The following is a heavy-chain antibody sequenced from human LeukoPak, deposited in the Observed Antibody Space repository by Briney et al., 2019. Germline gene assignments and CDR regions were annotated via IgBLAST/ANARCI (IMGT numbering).Heavy chain of an antibody. V-gene: IGHV4-59*01. CDR1: GGSISSYY. CDR2: IYYSGST. Sequence: SETLSLTCTVSGGSISSYYWSWIRQPPGRGLEWIGYIYYSGSTNYNPSLRSRVTISVDTSKNQFSLKLSSVTAADTAVYYCAGHHPRNTVDFWGQGTLVTVSS. J-gene: IGHJ4*02. CDR3: AGHHPRNTVDF. D-gene: IGHD2/OR15-2a*01.